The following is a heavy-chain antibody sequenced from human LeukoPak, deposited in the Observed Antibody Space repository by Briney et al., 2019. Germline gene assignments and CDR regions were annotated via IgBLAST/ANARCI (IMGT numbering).Heavy chain of an antibody. CDR3: GRVLVGVDV. Sequence: SETLSLTCTVSGGSISSYYWSWIRQPAGKGLEWIGLIYTSGTTNYNPPPKSQATISLDKPKNQSSLNLTSVTPADTAVYYCGRVLVGVDVWGKGTTVTVSS. CDR2: IYTSGTT. V-gene: IGHV4-4*07. CDR1: GGSISSYY. D-gene: IGHD2-2*01. J-gene: IGHJ6*04.